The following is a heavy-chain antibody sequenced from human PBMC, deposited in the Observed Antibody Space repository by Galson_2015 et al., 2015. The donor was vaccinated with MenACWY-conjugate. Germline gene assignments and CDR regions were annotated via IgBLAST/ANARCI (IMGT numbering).Heavy chain of an antibody. Sequence: SLRLSCAASGFTVSANCMSWVRQAPGKGLEWVSILCSGTTTYYADSVKGRFTISGDNSKNTVYLQVNSLRAEDTAMYYCARSRVGYGERWLDPWGQGTLVTVSS. J-gene: IGHJ5*02. V-gene: IGHV3-53*01. CDR1: GFTVSANC. D-gene: IGHD5-12*01. CDR3: ARSRVGYGERWLDP. CDR2: LCSGTTT.